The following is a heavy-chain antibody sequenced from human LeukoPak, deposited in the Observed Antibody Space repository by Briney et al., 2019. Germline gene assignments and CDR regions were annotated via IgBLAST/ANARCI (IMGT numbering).Heavy chain of an antibody. Sequence: SETLSLTCTVSGGSIGSGSYYWSWIRQPAGKGLEWIGRIYTSGSTNYNPSLKSRVTISVDTSKNQFSLRLSSVTAADTAVYYCARMGESGRYHDYWGQGTLVTVSS. CDR3: ARMGESGRYHDY. J-gene: IGHJ4*02. V-gene: IGHV4-61*02. CDR1: GGSIGSGSYY. D-gene: IGHD3-16*01. CDR2: IYTSGST.